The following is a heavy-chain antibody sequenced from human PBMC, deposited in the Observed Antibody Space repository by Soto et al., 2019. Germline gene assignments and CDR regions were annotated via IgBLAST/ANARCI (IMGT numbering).Heavy chain of an antibody. Sequence: SETLSLTCTVSGGSISSGGYYWSWIRQHPGKGLEWIGYIYYSGSTYYNPSLKSRVTISVDTSKNQFSLKLSSVTAADTAVYYRARDSSSGYGMDVWGQGTTVTVS. J-gene: IGHJ6*02. CDR1: GGSISSGGYY. CDR2: IYYSGST. D-gene: IGHD6-6*01. V-gene: IGHV4-31*03. CDR3: ARDSSSGYGMDV.